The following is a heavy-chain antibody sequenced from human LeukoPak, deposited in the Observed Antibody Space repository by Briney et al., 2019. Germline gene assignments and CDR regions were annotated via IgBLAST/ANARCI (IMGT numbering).Heavy chain of an antibody. CDR2: ISYSGST. CDR3: ARLRGTAMVPYWYFDL. V-gene: IGHV4-59*08. J-gene: IGHJ2*01. Sequence: SETLSLTCIVSGGSISSYYWSWIRQPPGKGLEWIGYISYSGSTNYNPSLKSRVTISVDTSKNHFSLKLSSVTAADTAVYYCARLRGTAMVPYWYFDLWAVAPWSLSPQ. CDR1: GGSISSYY. D-gene: IGHD5-18*01.